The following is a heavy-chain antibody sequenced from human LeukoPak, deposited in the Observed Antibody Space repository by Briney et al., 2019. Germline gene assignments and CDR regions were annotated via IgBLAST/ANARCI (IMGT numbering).Heavy chain of an antibody. J-gene: IGHJ5*02. D-gene: IGHD6-19*01. Sequence: GGSLRLSCAASGFTFSSYAMHWVRQAPGKGLEWVAVISYDGSNKYYADSVKGRFTISRDNSKNTLYLQMNSLRAEDTAVYYCLSMYSSGWYKMGFDPWGQGTLVTVSS. CDR2: ISYDGSNK. CDR3: LSMYSSGWYKMGFDP. CDR1: GFTFSSYA. V-gene: IGHV3-30-3*01.